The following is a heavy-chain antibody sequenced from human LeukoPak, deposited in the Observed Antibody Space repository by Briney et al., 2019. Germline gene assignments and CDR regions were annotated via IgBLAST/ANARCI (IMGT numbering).Heavy chain of an antibody. CDR1: EFTFSDYS. D-gene: IGHD5-12*01. V-gene: IGHV3-21*01. CDR3: ARDSGYDLDY. Sequence: GGSLRLSRAAPEFTFSDYSMNWVRQAPGKGLEWVSSISSSSTYIYYADSVKGRFTISRDNAKNSLYLQMNSLRDEDTAVYYCARDSGYDLDYWGQGTLVTVSS. J-gene: IGHJ4*02. CDR2: ISSSSTYI.